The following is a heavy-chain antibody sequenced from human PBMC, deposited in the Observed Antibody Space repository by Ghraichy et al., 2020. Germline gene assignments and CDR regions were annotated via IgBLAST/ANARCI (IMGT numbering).Heavy chain of an antibody. J-gene: IGHJ4*02. CDR1: GFTFSAYR. CDR2: INSDGSST. D-gene: IGHD6-25*01. Sequence: GGSLRLSCAASGFTFSAYRMHWVRQAPGKGPEWVSRINSDGSSTIDADSVKGRFTTSRDNAKNTLYLQMNSLTAEDTAVYYCGSDKLAAAIDSWGQGSLVTVSS. V-gene: IGHV3-74*01. CDR3: GSDKLAAAIDS.